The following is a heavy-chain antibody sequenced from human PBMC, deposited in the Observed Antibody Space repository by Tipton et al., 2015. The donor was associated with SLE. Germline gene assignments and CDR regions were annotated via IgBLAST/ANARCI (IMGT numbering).Heavy chain of an antibody. D-gene: IGHD3-10*01. J-gene: IGHJ3*02. CDR1: GGSFSSHY. CDR2: IYNSGSI. V-gene: IGHV4-59*08. Sequence: TLSLTCAVYGGSFSSHYWTWIRQPPGKGLEWIGYIYNSGSINYNPSLKSRVTISVDTSKNQFSLKLSSVTAADTAVYYCAGGMVRRAFDIWGQGTMVTVSS. CDR3: AGGMVRRAFDI.